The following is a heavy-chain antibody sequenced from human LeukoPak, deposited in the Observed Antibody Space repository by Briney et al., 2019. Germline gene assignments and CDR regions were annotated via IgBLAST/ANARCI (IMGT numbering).Heavy chain of an antibody. J-gene: IGHJ4*02. Sequence: ASVNVSCTVSGYTLTELSMHWVRQAPGEGLERMGGFDPEDGETIYAQKFQGRVTMTEDTSTDTAYMELSSLRSEDTAVYYCATERPGSPGGSYYGNFDYWGQGTLVTVSS. D-gene: IGHD1-26*01. CDR3: ATERPGSPGGSYYGNFDY. V-gene: IGHV1-24*01. CDR2: FDPEDGET. CDR1: GYTLTELS.